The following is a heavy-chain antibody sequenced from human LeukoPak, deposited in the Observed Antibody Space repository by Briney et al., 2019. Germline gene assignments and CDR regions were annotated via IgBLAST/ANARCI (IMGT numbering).Heavy chain of an antibody. J-gene: IGHJ5*02. D-gene: IGHD6-13*01. CDR3: ARVRTAAAILYWFDP. CDR1: GYTFTGYY. CDR2: INPNSGGT. V-gene: IGHV1-2*02. Sequence: ASVKVSCKASGYTFTGYYMHWVRQAPGQGLEWMGWINPNSGGTNYAQKFQGRVTMTRDTSISTAYMELSRLRSDDTAVYYCARVRTAAAILYWFDPWGQGTLVTVSS.